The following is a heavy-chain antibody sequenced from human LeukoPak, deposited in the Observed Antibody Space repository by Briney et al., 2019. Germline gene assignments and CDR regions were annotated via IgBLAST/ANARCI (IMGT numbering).Heavy chain of an antibody. D-gene: IGHD6-13*01. J-gene: IGHJ4*02. CDR2: ISAYNGNT. CDR3: ARWDNSSWYPYFDY. V-gene: IGHV1-18*01. Sequence: ASVKVSCKASGYTFTSYGISWVRQAPGQGLEWMGWISAYNGNTNYAQKLQGRVTMTTDTSTSTAYMELRSLRSDDTAVYYCARWDNSSWYPYFDYWGQGTLVTGSS. CDR1: GYTFTSYG.